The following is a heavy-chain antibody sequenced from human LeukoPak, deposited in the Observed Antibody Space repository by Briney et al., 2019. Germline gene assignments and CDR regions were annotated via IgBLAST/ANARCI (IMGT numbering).Heavy chain of an antibody. CDR2: ISSSGSTI. Sequence: GGSLRLSCAASGFTFSSYEMNWVRRAPGKGLEWVSYISSSGSTIYYADSVKGRFTISRDNAKNSLYLQMNSLRAEDTAVYYCAREGNYYDSSGYKEPIFDYWGQGTLVTVSS. D-gene: IGHD3-22*01. V-gene: IGHV3-48*03. CDR3: AREGNYYDSSGYKEPIFDY. CDR1: GFTFSSYE. J-gene: IGHJ4*02.